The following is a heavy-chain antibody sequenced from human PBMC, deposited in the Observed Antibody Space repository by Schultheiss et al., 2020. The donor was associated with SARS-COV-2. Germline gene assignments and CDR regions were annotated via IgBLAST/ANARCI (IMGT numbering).Heavy chain of an antibody. CDR3: ARDLPSGRGTFFPDY. D-gene: IGHD1-26*01. J-gene: IGHJ4*02. Sequence: SETLSLTCAVSGGSISSSNWWSWVRQPPGKGLEWIAYMWNGGSTNYNPPLKSRATISVDTSKNQLSLKLSSVTAADTAVYYCARDLPSGRGTFFPDYWGQGTLVTVSS. V-gene: IGHV4-4*02. CDR2: MWNGGST. CDR1: GGSISSSNW.